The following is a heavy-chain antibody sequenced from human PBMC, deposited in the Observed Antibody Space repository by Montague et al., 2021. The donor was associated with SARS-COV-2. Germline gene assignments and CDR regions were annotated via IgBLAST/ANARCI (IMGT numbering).Heavy chain of an antibody. CDR1: GFTFSSYG. Sequence: SLRPSCAASGFTFSSYGMHWVRQAPGKGLEWATLISYDGSNKYYADSVKGRFTISRDNSKNTLYLQMSSLRAEDTAVYYCARESSIDEKGMGLDYWGQGTLVTVSS. J-gene: IGHJ4*02. V-gene: IGHV3-30-3*01. CDR2: ISYDGSNK. D-gene: IGHD5-24*01. CDR3: ARESSIDEKGMGLDY.